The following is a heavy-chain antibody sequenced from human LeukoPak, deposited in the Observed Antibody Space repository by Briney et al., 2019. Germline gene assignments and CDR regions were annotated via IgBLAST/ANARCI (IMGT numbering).Heavy chain of an antibody. CDR2: IESTTDGETT. V-gene: IGHV3-15*04. Sequence: GGSLRLSCEASGFTFPKAWMTWVRQAPGKGLEWVGHIESTTDGETTDYAAPVKGRFTISRDDSKNTLYLQMNSLTTEDTAVYYWTADSPDYQEAVPGYWGQGTLVTVSS. CDR1: GFTFPKAW. D-gene: IGHD4-11*01. J-gene: IGHJ4*02. CDR3: TADSPDYQEAVPGY.